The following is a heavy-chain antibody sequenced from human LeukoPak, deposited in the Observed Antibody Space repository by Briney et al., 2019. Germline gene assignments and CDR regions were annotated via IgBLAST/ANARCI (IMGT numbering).Heavy chain of an antibody. D-gene: IGHD3-10*01. J-gene: IGHJ4*02. CDR3: ARYDGSAGDY. Sequence: NTSETLSLTCTVSGVSISRYYWTWIRQPPGKGLEWVGYIYKNGDTKYNPSLKSRVTISIDTSTKQFSLKLRSGTAADTAFYDCARYDGSAGDYWGQGILVTVSS. CDR1: GVSISRYY. V-gene: IGHV4-59*01. CDR2: IYKNGDT.